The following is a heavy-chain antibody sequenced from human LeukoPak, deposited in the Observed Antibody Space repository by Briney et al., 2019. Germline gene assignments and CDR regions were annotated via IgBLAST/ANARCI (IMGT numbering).Heavy chain of an antibody. Sequence: PGGSLRLSCATSGFTFSTYAMNWVRQAPGKGLEWVSTISGSGGDTYYADSVKGRFTISRDNSKNTLYLQMNSLRAEDTAVYYCATKWDDILTGYYRIDYWGQGTLVTVSS. CDR1: GFTFSTYA. CDR2: ISGSGGDT. J-gene: IGHJ4*02. D-gene: IGHD3-9*01. CDR3: ATKWDDILTGYYRIDY. V-gene: IGHV3-23*01.